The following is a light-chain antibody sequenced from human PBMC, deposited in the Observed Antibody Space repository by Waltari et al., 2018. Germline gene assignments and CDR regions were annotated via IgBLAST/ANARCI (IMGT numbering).Light chain of an antibody. CDR3: QQHDSSPYS. CDR1: QGIGNW. V-gene: IGKV1-33*01. Sequence: DIQMTQSPSSLSASVGDRVTITCRASQGIGNWLAWYQQKPGKAPKLLIYRAPNLETGVPSRFSGSGSGTDFTLIISSLQPEDIATYYCQQHDSSPYSFGQGTKVEIK. J-gene: IGKJ2*03. CDR2: RAP.